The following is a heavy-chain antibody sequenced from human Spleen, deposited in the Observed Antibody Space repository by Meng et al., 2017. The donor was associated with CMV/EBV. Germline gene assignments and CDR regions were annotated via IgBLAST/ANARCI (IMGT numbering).Heavy chain of an antibody. CDR2: IYSGGTST. D-gene: IGHD2-2*01. J-gene: IGHJ6*02. V-gene: IGHV3-23*03. CDR1: GFTFSSYV. Sequence: GESLKISCAASGFTFSSYVMSWVRQAPGKGLEWVSVIYSGGTSTHYADSVKGRFTISRDNSKNTLYLQMNSLRAEDTAVYYCAKDQDIVVVPAAPPYYYYGMDVWGQGTTVTVSS. CDR3: AKDQDIVVVPAAPPYYYYGMDV.